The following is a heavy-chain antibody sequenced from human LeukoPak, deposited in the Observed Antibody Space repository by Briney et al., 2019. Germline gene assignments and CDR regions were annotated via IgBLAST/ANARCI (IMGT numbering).Heavy chain of an antibody. J-gene: IGHJ4*02. CDR2: ISSSSSYI. D-gene: IGHD3-10*01. Sequence: PGGSLRLSCAASGLTFSSYSMNWVRQAPGKGLEWVSSISSSSSYIYYADSVKGRFTISRDNAKNSLYLQMNSLRAEDTAVYYCARYGSGSYPPFDYWGQGTLVTVSS. CDR1: GLTFSSYS. V-gene: IGHV3-21*01. CDR3: ARYGSGSYPPFDY.